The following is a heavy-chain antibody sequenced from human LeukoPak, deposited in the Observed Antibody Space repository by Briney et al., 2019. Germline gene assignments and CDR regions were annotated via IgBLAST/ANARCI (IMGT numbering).Heavy chain of an antibody. CDR2: IYHSGST. D-gene: IGHD3-10*01. V-gene: IGHV4-30-2*01. CDR1: GGSISSGGYS. Sequence: SQTLSLTCAVSGGSISSGGYSWSWIRQPPGKGLEWIGYIYHSGSTYYNPSLKSRVTISVDRSKNQFSLKLSSVTAADTAVYYCARVLGGSPFFDYWGQGTLVTVSS. J-gene: IGHJ4*02. CDR3: ARVLGGSPFFDY.